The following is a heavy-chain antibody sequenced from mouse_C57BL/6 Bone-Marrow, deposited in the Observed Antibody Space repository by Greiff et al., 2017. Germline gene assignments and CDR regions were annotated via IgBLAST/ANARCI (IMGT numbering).Heavy chain of an antibody. CDR3: RSFTTVVATRVDY. CDR2: IDPETGGT. J-gene: IGHJ2*01. CDR1: GYTFTDYE. V-gene: IGHV1-15*01. Sequence: QVQLQQSGAELVRPGASVTLSCKASGYTFTDYEMHWVKQTPVHGLEWIGAIDPETGGTAYNQKFKGKAILTADKSSSTAYMELRSLTSEDSAVYYCRSFTTVVATRVDYWGQGTTRTVSS. D-gene: IGHD1-1*01.